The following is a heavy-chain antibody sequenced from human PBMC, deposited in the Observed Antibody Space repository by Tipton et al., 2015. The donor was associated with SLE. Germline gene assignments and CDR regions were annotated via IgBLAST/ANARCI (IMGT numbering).Heavy chain of an antibody. V-gene: IGHV3-64*01. D-gene: IGHD1-26*01. J-gene: IGHJ4*02. CDR3: ATGVGAAYGFDC. CDR1: GFTFSTYP. Sequence: GSLRLSCAASGFTFSTYPMHWVRQAPGKGLEYVSDISRNGDVTHYVNSVKGRFTISRDNSKNTLYLQMGSLRVEDMAVYYCATGVGAAYGFDCWGQGALVTVSS. CDR2: ISRNGDVT.